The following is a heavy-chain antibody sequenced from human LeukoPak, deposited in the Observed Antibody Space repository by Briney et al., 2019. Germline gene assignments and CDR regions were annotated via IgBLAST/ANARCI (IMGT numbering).Heavy chain of an antibody. CDR1: GFTFSSYH. V-gene: IGHV3-21*04. J-gene: IGHJ4*02. Sequence: GGSLRLSCVVSGFTFSSYHMNWVRQAPGKGLEWVSSISTSRNYIYYADSVTGRFTISRDNAKNSLYLQMNSLRAEDTALYYCARSTFFSSSCFDYWGQGTLVTVSS. CDR3: ARSTFFSSSCFDY. D-gene: IGHD6-13*01. CDR2: ISTSRNYI.